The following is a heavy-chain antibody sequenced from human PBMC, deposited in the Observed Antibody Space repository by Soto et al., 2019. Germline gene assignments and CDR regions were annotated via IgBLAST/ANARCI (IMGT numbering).Heavy chain of an antibody. CDR1: GGTFSTSA. V-gene: IGHV1-69*12. J-gene: IGHJ6*02. CDR2: IMPVFATP. Sequence: QVQLVQSGAEVKKPGSSVKVSCKASGGTFSTSAISWVRQAPAQGLEWVGAIMPVFATPDYAQKFQGRVTITADESTTTAYLELTSLRTDDTAVYYCARDKDRQQLGGNYYYILDVWGQGTAITVSS. D-gene: IGHD3-3*02. CDR3: ARDKDRQQLGGNYYYILDV.